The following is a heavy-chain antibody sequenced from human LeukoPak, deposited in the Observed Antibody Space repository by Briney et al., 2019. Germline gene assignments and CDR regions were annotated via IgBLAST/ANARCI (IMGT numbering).Heavy chain of an antibody. Sequence: PSETLSLTCTVSGGSISSYYWSWIRQPAGKGPEWIGRIYTSGSTNYNPSLKSRVTISLHKSKNQFSLKLRSVPAADTAVYYCARGGDSSGFYWGQGTLVTVSS. CDR3: ARGGDSSGFY. CDR2: IYTSGST. CDR1: GGSISSYY. D-gene: IGHD6-19*01. J-gene: IGHJ4*02. V-gene: IGHV4-4*07.